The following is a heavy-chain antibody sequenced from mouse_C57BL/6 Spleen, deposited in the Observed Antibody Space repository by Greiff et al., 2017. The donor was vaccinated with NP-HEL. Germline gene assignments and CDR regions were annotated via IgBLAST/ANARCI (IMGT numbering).Heavy chain of an antibody. D-gene: IGHD2-12*01. CDR3: ARRGDYKGAMDY. J-gene: IGHJ4*01. CDR1: GYTFTSYW. CDR2: IHPNSGST. Sequence: QVHVKQPGAELVKPGASVKLSCKASGYTFTSYWMHWVKQRPGQGLEWIGMIHPNSGSTNYNEKFKSKATLTVDKSSSTAYMQLSSLTSEDSAVYYCARRGDYKGAMDYWGQGTSVTVSS. V-gene: IGHV1-64*01.